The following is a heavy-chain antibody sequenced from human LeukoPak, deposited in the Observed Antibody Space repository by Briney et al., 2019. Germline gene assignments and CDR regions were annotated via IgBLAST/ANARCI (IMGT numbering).Heavy chain of an antibody. J-gene: IGHJ5*02. V-gene: IGHV1-46*01. D-gene: IGHD4-17*01. CDR3: ARDYGDRIGFDP. Sequence: GASVKVSCKASGYTFTRHYMHWVRQAPGQGLEWMGIINPSGGSTGYAQKFQGSVTMTRDTSTSTVYMELSSLRSEDTAVYFCARDYGDRIGFDPWGQGTLVTVSS. CDR2: INPSGGST. CDR1: GYTFTRHY.